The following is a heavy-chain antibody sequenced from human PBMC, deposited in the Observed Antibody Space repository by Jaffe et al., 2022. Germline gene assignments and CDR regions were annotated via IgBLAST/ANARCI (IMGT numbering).Heavy chain of an antibody. J-gene: IGHJ6*03. D-gene: IGHD3-22*01. Sequence: QVQLVQSGAEVKKPGASVKVSCKASGYTFTGYYMHWVRQAPGQGLEWMGWINPNSGGTNYAQKFQGRVTMTRDTSISTAYMELSRLRSDDTAVYYCARDTYYYDSSGYYLHMDVWGKGTTVTVSS. V-gene: IGHV1-2*02. CDR3: ARDTYYYDSSGYYLHMDV. CDR2: INPNSGGT. CDR1: GYTFTGYY.